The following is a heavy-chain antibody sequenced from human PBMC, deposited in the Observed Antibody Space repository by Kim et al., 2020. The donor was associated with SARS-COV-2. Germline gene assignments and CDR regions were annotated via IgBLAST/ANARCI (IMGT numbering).Heavy chain of an antibody. J-gene: IGHJ4*02. CDR1: GFTFSDYY. D-gene: IGHD5-12*01. V-gene: IGHV3-11*03. CDR3: VRPRGYMHGFGIAF. Sequence: GGSLRLSCAASGFTFSDYYMTWIRQAPGKGLEWISYISDTSSHTHYADSVRGRFTISRDNARKSVFLQMNSLTAEDTAVYYCVRPRGYMHGFGIAFWGQGTVVTVTS. CDR2: ISDTSSHT.